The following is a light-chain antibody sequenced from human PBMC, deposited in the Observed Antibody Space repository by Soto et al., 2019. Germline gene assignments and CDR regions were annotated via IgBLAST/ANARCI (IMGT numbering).Light chain of an antibody. J-gene: IGKJ4*01. CDR3: PQHSVWPLT. CDR1: QSVRNN. V-gene: IGKV3D-15*01. Sequence: EIVLTQSPATLSVSPGERAALSCRSSQSVRNNLAWYQQNPGQPPRLLIFGASTRATGIPARFSGSGSEPEFAPTIRTLQSEDFAVYSSPQHSVWPLTFGGGTKVAIK. CDR2: GAS.